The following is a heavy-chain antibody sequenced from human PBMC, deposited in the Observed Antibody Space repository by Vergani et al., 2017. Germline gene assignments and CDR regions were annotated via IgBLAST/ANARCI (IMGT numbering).Heavy chain of an antibody. D-gene: IGHD3-22*01. V-gene: IGHV3-30*18. J-gene: IGHJ4*02. Sequence: QVQLVESGGGVVQPGRSLRLSCAASGFTFSSYGMHWVRQAPGKGLEWVAVISYDGSNKYYADSVKGRFTISRDNCKNTLYLQMNSLRAEDTAVYYCAKSGRIVITLFDYWGQGTLVTVSS. CDR1: GFTFSSYG. CDR2: ISYDGSNK. CDR3: AKSGRIVITLFDY.